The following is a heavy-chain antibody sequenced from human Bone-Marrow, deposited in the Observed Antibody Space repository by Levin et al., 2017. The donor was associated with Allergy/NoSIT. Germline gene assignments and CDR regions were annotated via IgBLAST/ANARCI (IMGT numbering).Heavy chain of an antibody. D-gene: IGHD5-18*01. V-gene: IGHV3-30*18. J-gene: IGHJ6*02. CDR2: ISYDGSNK. Sequence: GESLKISCAASGFTFSSYGMHWVRQAPGKGLEWVAVISYDGSNKYYADSVKGRFTISRDNSKNTLYLQMNSLRAEDTAVYYCAKNTGSYGMDVWGQGTTVTVSS. CDR3: AKNTGSYGMDV. CDR1: GFTFSSYG.